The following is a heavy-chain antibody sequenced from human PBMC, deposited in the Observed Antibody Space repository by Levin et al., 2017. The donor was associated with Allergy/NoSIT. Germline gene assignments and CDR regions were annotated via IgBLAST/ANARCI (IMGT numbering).Heavy chain of an antibody. J-gene: IGHJ4*02. CDR1: GVSIIRSVYY. V-gene: IGHV4-39*01. CDR3: ASTGY. CDR2: IYSSGTT. D-gene: IGHD3-9*01. Sequence: SETLSLTCTVSGVSIIRSVYYWVWVRQPPGKGLEWIGSIYSSGTTYYNPSLKSRVTISADTSKNQFSLKLSSVTAADTAVYFCASTGYWGQGTLVTVSS.